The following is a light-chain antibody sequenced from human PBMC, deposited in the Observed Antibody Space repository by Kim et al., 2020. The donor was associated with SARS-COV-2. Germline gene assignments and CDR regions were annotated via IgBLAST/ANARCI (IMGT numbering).Light chain of an antibody. CDR1: QIVSSGY. Sequence: EIVLAQSPASLSLSPGERATLSCRASQIVSSGYLAWYQLKPGQAPKVLIHGASTKATGVPDRFTGSGSGTDFTLTISRLEPEDFATYYCQQYGTSPITFGQGTRLEI. CDR2: GAS. CDR3: QQYGTSPIT. V-gene: IGKV3-20*01. J-gene: IGKJ5*01.